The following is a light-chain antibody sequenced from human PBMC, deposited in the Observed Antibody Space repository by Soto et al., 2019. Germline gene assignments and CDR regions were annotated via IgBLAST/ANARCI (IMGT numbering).Light chain of an antibody. Sequence: PGERVTLSCRASQSVSSSYLTWYQQKPGQAPRLLIYGASTRATGIPARFSGSGSGTDFTLTISSLQPEDFAVYYCQQYGSSRTFGQGTKVDIK. J-gene: IGKJ1*01. V-gene: IGKV3-20*01. CDR2: GAS. CDR3: QQYGSSRT. CDR1: QSVSSSY.